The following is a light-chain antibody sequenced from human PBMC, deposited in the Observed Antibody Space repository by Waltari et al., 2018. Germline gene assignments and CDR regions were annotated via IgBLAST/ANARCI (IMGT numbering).Light chain of an antibody. J-gene: IGLJ1*01. CDR3: AAWDDSLSGGV. V-gene: IGLV1-47*01. CDR2: RNN. Sequence: QSVLTQPPSASGPPGQRVPISCSGRSSNIGSTYVYWYPQRPGTAPKLLIYRNNQRPSGVPDRFSGSKSGTSASLAISGLRSEDEADYYCAAWDDSLSGGVFGTGTKVTVL. CDR1: SSNIGSTY.